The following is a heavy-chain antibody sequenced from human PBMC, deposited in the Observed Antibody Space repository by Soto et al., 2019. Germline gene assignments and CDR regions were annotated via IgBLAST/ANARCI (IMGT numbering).Heavy chain of an antibody. CDR1: GGSISSSNW. V-gene: IGHV4-4*02. Sequence: PSETLSLTCAVSGGSISSSNWWSWVRQPPGKGLEWIGEIYHSGSTNCNPSLKSRVTISVDKSKNQFSLKLSSVTAADTAVYYCARHRLDYGDYLFYYYGMDVWGPGTTVTVSS. D-gene: IGHD4-17*01. CDR3: ARHRLDYGDYLFYYYGMDV. CDR2: IYHSGST. J-gene: IGHJ6*02.